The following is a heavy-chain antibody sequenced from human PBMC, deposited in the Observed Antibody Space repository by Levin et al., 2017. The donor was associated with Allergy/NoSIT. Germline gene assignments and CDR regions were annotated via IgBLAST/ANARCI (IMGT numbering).Heavy chain of an antibody. Sequence: SQTLSLTCAVYGGSFSGYYWSWIRQPPGKGLEWIGEINHSGSTNYNPSLNSRVTISVDTSKNQFSLKLSSVTAADPAVYYCARVFYLPPLGYCSGGSCDSGGDYFDYWGQGTLVTVSS. V-gene: IGHV4-34*01. D-gene: IGHD2-15*01. CDR3: ARVFYLPPLGYCSGGSCDSGGDYFDY. CDR2: INHSGST. CDR1: GGSFSGYY. J-gene: IGHJ4*02.